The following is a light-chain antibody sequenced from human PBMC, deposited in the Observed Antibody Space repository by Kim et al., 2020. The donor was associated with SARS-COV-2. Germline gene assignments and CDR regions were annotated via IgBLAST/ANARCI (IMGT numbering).Light chain of an antibody. J-gene: IGKJ2*01. CDR3: MQALQTPPYT. V-gene: IGKV2-28*01. CDR2: LGS. CDR1: QSLLHSNGYNY. Sequence: DIVMTQSPLSLPVTPGEPASISCRSSQSLLHSNGYNYLDWYLQKPGQSPQLLIYLGSNRASGVPDRFSGSGSGTDFTLKISRVEAEDVGVYYCMQALQTPPYTFGQWTKLEI.